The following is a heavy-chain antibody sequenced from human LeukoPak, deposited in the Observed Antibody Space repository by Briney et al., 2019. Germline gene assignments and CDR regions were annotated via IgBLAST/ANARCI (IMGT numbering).Heavy chain of an antibody. CDR3: AGRVTGYSSGYVY. D-gene: IGHD5-18*01. Sequence: QPGGSLRLSCAASGFTVTSNYMSWVRQAPEKGLDWVSVISGSAHKIRYADSVKGRFTISRDNSENTVYLQMNNLRAEDTALYYRAGRVTGYSSGYVYWGQGTLVTVSS. CDR2: ISGSAHKI. V-gene: IGHV3-23*01. CDR1: GFTVTSNY. J-gene: IGHJ4*02.